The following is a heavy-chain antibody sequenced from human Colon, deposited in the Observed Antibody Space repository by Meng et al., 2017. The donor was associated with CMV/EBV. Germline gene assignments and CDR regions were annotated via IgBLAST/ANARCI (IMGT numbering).Heavy chain of an antibody. CDR2: IVQDGRDK. Sequence: GESLKISCAASGFTFSSYSMTWVRQAPGKGLEWVAKIVQDGRDKYYVDSVKGRFTISRDNAKNSLFLQMNSLRAEDTAVYYCARANRGDHLGTWGQGTLVTVSS. J-gene: IGHJ5*02. CDR3: ARANRGDHLGT. V-gene: IGHV3-7*01. CDR1: GFTFSSYS. D-gene: IGHD2-21*02.